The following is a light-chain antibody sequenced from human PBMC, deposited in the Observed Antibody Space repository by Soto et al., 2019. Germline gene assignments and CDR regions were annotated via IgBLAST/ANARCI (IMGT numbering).Light chain of an antibody. CDR2: EGS. Sequence: QSALTQPASVSGSPGQSITISCNGTSSDVGSYNLVSWYQQHPGKAPKLMIYEGSKRPSGVSNRFSGSKSGNTASLTISGLQAEDEADYYSCSYAGSSTPTYVVGSGTKV. CDR1: SSDVGSYNL. CDR3: CSYAGSSTPTYV. J-gene: IGLJ1*01. V-gene: IGLV2-23*01.